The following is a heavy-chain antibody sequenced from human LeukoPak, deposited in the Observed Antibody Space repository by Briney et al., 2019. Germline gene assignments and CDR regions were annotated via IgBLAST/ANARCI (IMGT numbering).Heavy chain of an antibody. V-gene: IGHV4-59*01. CDR2: IYYSGSA. CDR3: ARGYVYMDV. Sequence: SETLSLTCTVSGGSLSSYYWSWIRQPPGKGLEWIGYIYYSGSAYYNPSLKSRVTISLDTPKNQFSLKLSSVTAADTAVYYCARGYVYMDVWGKGTTVTVSS. CDR1: GGSLSSYY. D-gene: IGHD3-16*01. J-gene: IGHJ6*03.